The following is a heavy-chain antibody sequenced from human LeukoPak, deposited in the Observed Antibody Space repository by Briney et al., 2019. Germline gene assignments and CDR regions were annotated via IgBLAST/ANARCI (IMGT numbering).Heavy chain of an antibody. D-gene: IGHD1-26*01. CDR3: VRGGIVGTTARIPLFDY. Sequence: SETLSLTCTVSGGSISSYYWSWVRQPPGKGLEWIGYIYYSGSTNYNPSLKSRVTMSVDTSKNQFSLKLSSVTAADTAVYYCVRGGIVGTTARIPLFDYWGQGTLDTVSS. V-gene: IGHV4-59*01. CDR2: IYYSGST. CDR1: GGSISSYY. J-gene: IGHJ4*02.